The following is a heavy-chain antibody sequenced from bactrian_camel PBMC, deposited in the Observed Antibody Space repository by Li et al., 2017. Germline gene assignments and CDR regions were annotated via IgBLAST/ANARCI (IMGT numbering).Heavy chain of an antibody. CDR2: VYGGGGSA. CDR3: ALKQVCTGSYSGLPYRDWSSGYNY. Sequence: HVQLVESGGGSVQAGGSLKLSCAASGHVISSYLLGWFRQAPGKEREGVAAVYGGGGSAYYADSVKGRFTISQDNDKNMVHLQVNSLKAEDTAMYYCALKQVCTGSYSGLPYRDWSSGYNYWGQGTQVTVS. CDR1: GHVISSYL. V-gene: IGHV3S1*01. J-gene: IGHJ4*01. D-gene: IGHD2*01.